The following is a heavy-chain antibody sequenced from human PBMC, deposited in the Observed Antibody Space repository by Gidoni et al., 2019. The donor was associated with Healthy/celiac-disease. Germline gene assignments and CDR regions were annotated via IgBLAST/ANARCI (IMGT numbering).Heavy chain of an antibody. J-gene: IGHJ5*02. V-gene: IGHV4-30-4*01. CDR3: AREELGYYGSGSSHWFDP. D-gene: IGHD3-10*01. Sequence: QVQLQESGPGLVKPSQTLSLTCTVSGGSISSGDYYWRWIRQPPGKGLEWIGYIYYSGSTYYNPSLKSRVTISVDTSKNQFSLKLSSVTAADTAVYYCAREELGYYGSGSSHWFDPWGQGTLVTVSS. CDR2: IYYSGST. CDR1: GGSISSGDYY.